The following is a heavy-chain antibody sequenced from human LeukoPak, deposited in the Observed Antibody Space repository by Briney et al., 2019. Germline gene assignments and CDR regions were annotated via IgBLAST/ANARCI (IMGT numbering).Heavy chain of an antibody. Sequence: GGSLRLSCAASGFTFDDYAMHWVRQAPGKGLEWVSGISWNSGSIGYADSVKGRFTISRDNSKNTLYLQMNSLRAEDTAVYYCARANYGGNSDPFDYWGQGTLVTVSS. CDR1: GFTFDDYA. CDR2: ISWNSGSI. D-gene: IGHD4-17*01. J-gene: IGHJ4*02. CDR3: ARANYGGNSDPFDY. V-gene: IGHV3-9*01.